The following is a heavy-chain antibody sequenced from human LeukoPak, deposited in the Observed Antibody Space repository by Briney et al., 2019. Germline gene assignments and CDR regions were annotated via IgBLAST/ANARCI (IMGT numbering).Heavy chain of an antibody. Sequence: SETLSLTCTVSGGSITSYYWSWIRQPAGKGLEWIGRIYTSGSTNYNPSLKSRVTISVDTSKNQFSLKLSSVTAADTAVYYCARGRDFWSGYYGVDYWGQGTLVTVSS. V-gene: IGHV4-4*07. CDR3: ARGRDFWSGYYGVDY. CDR2: IYTSGST. CDR1: GGSITSYY. J-gene: IGHJ4*02. D-gene: IGHD3-3*01.